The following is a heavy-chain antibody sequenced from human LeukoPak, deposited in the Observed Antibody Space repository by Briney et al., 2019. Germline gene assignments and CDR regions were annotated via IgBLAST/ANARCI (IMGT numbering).Heavy chain of an antibody. Sequence: SETLSLTCTVSGGSISSYYWSWIRQPPGKGLEWIGYIYYSGSTNYNPSLKSRVTISVDTSKNQFSLKLSSVTAADTAVYYCARHVHSGHPYYFDYWGQGTPVTVSS. CDR3: ARHVHSGHPYYFDY. J-gene: IGHJ4*02. D-gene: IGHD6-19*01. CDR2: IYYSGST. V-gene: IGHV4-59*08. CDR1: GGSISSYY.